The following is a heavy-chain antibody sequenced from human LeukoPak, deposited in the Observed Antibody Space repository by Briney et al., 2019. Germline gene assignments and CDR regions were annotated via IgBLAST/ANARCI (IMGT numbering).Heavy chain of an antibody. D-gene: IGHD3-10*01. Sequence: PGGCLRLSCAASGFTFREFWISWVRHAPGEGLEWVANIQQNVTEKCYGEDRFTISRDHVNNRLYLRINSLRADETAMYYYARNRDGEDLWGQGTLVTVSS. CDR2: IQQNVTEK. CDR3: ARNRDGEDL. CDR1: GFTFREFW. J-gene: IGHJ5*02. V-gene: IGHV3-7*03.